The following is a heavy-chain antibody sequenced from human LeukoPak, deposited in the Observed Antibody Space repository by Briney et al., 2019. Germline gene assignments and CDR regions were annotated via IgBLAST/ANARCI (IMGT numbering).Heavy chain of an antibody. CDR2: ISTSGGNT. D-gene: IGHD1-1*01. CDR3: AKGLAPTGTTHTAAGY. J-gene: IGHJ4*02. V-gene: IGHV3-23*01. Sequence: PGGSLRLSCAAPGFTFSNYWMHWVRQAPGKGLEWVSSISTSGGNTYYADSVKGRFTISRDNSKNTLYLQMNSLRAEDSGVYYCAKGLAPTGTTHTAAGYWGQGTLVTVSS. CDR1: GFTFSNYW.